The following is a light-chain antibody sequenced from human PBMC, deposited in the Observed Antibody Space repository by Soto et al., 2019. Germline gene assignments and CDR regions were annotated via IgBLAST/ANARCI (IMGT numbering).Light chain of an antibody. Sequence: DIQMTQSPSSLSASVGDRVTITCRASESINRHLNWYQQQPGRAPKLLIYAASSLHNGVPSRFRGGGSGTDFTLIITHLLPEYFANYYCQQSYTALAITGGQGTRLEIK. J-gene: IGKJ5*01. CDR2: AAS. CDR1: ESINRH. V-gene: IGKV1-39*01. CDR3: QQSYTALAIT.